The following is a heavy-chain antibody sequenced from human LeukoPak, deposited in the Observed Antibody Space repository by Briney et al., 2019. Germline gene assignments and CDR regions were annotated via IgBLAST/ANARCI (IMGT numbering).Heavy chain of an antibody. D-gene: IGHD1-26*01. CDR3: ARESRRVGEGDFDY. J-gene: IGHJ4*02. V-gene: IGHV3-21*01. CDR1: GFTFSSYS. CDR2: ISTSSSFL. Sequence: GGSLRLSCAASGFTFSSYSMNWVRQAPGKGLEWVSSISTSSSFLYYADSVKGRFTISRDNAKNSLYLQMNSLRAEDTAVYYCARESRRVGEGDFDYWGQGTLVTVSS.